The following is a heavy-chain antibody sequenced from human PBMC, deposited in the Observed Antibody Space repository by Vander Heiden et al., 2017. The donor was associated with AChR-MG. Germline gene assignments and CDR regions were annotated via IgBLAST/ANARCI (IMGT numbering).Heavy chain of an antibody. D-gene: IGHD1-20*01. CDR2: IWYDGSNK. J-gene: IGHJ6*02. CDR3: ARDDNWKRRYYYYGMDV. V-gene: IGHV3-33*01. CDR1: GFTFSSYG. Sequence: QVQLVESGGGVVQPGRSLTLSCAAPGFTFSSYGMHCVRPAPGKGLEWVGVIWYDGSNKYYADTVKGRFTISRDNSKNTLYLQMNSLRAEDTAVYYCARDDNWKRRYYYYGMDVWGQGTTVTVSS.